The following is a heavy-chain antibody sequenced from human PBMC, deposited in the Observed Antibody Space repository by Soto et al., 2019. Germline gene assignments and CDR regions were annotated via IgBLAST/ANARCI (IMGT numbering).Heavy chain of an antibody. CDR2: IYYSGST. J-gene: IGHJ5*02. Sequence: PSETLSLTCTVSGGSISSYYLSWIRQPPGKGLEWIGYIYYSGSTNYNPSLKSRVTISVDTSKNQFSLKLSSVTAADTAVYYCAREVAAAGTFWFDPWGQGTLVTVSS. V-gene: IGHV4-59*01. CDR3: AREVAAAGTFWFDP. D-gene: IGHD6-13*01. CDR1: GGSISSYY.